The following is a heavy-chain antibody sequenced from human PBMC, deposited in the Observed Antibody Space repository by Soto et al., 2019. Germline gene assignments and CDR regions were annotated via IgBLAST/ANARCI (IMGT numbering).Heavy chain of an antibody. V-gene: IGHV3-11*01. CDR3: ARPYSRGWEFDY. D-gene: IGHD6-19*01. CDR1: GFTFSNYY. J-gene: IGHJ4*01. CDR2: ISSTGRTI. Sequence: PVRSLRLSCGASGFTFSNYYMSWIRQAPGKGLEWVSYISSTGRTIYYADSVKGRFTVSRDNAQNSLSLKLNSLRVEDTAVYYCARPYSRGWEFDYSG.